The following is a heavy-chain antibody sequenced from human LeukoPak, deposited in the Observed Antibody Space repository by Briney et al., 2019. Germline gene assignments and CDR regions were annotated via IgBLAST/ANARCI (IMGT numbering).Heavy chain of an antibody. V-gene: IGHV1-2*02. D-gene: IGHD3-10*01. CDR1: GYTFTGYY. CDR3: AREQGSNYYGSGSYLLGYYFDP. Sequence: GASVKVSCKASGYTFTGYYMHWVRQAPGQGLEWMGWINPNRGDTNYAQKFQGRVTMTRDTSISTVYMELSRLRSDDTAVYYCAREQGSNYYGSGSYLLGYYFDPWAREPWSPSPQ. CDR2: INPNRGDT. J-gene: IGHJ5*02.